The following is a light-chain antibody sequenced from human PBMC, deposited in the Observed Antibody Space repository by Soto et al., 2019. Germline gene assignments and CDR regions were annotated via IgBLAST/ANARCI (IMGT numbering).Light chain of an antibody. CDR3: QQYNSFPFT. Sequence: DIQMTQSPSTLSASVGDRVTITCRASQSISSWLAWYQQKPGKAPKVLIYKASSLESGVPSRFSGRGSGTEFTLTIRSLQPDDFATYYCQQYNSFPFTFGQGTKLEI. CDR1: QSISSW. CDR2: KAS. V-gene: IGKV1-5*03. J-gene: IGKJ2*01.